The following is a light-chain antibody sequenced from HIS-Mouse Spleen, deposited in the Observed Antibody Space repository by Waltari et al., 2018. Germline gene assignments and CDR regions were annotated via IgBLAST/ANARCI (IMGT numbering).Light chain of an antibody. J-gene: IGLJ2*01. Sequence: QSALTQPPSASGSPGQSVTISCTGTSSDVGGYNYVSWYHKHPGKAPKLMIYEVSKRPSGVPDRFSGSKSGNTASLTVSGLQAEDEADYYCSSYAGSNNVVFGGGTKLTVL. CDR2: EVS. CDR3: SSYAGSNNVV. CDR1: SSDVGGYNY. V-gene: IGLV2-8*01.